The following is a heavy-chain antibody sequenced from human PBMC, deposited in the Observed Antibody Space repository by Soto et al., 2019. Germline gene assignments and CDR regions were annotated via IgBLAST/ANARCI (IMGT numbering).Heavy chain of an antibody. V-gene: IGHV3-30*03. CDR2: ISYDGSNK. J-gene: IGHJ5*02. Sequence: GGSLRLSCAASGFTFSNYAMHWVRQAPGKGLEWVAVISYDGSNKYYADSVRGRFTISRDKSKNTLYLQMNSLRAEDSAVYYCARDWGVGFNNNDPSSWGQGALVTVPS. CDR1: GFTFSNYA. D-gene: IGHD3-10*01. CDR3: ARDWGVGFNNNDPSS.